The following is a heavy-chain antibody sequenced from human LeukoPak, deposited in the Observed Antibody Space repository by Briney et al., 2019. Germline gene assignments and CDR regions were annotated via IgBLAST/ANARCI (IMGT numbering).Heavy chain of an antibody. CDR1: GYTFTGYY. J-gene: IGHJ1*01. Sequence: ASVKVSCKASGYTFTGYYMHWVRQAPGQGLEWMGWINPNSGGTNYAQKFQGRVTMTRDTSISTAYMELSRLRSDDTAVYYCARANIVATVWYFQHWGQGTLVTVSS. CDR3: ARANIVATVWYFQH. V-gene: IGHV1-2*02. D-gene: IGHD5-12*01. CDR2: INPNSGGT.